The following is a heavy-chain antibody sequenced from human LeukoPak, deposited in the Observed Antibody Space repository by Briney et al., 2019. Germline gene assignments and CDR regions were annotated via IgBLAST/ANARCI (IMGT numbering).Heavy chain of an antibody. J-gene: IGHJ6*03. CDR3: TTDCSSVRSGGSCYYYYYMDV. CDR1: GFTFSSYW. CDR2: IKSKTDGGTT. Sequence: GGSLRLSCAASGFTFSSYWMSWVRQAPGKGLEWVGRIKSKTDGGTTDYAAPVKGRFTISRDDSKNTLYLQMNSLKTEDTAVYYCTTDCSSVRSGGSCYYYYYMDVWGKGTTVTVSS. V-gene: IGHV3-15*01. D-gene: IGHD2-15*01.